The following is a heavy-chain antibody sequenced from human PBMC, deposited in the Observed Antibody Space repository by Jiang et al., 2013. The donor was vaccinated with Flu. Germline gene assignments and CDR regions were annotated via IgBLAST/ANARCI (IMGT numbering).Heavy chain of an antibody. CDR3: AKDSLLLRAFDI. V-gene: IGHV3-23*01. Sequence: SYAMSWVRQARGKGLEWVSAISGSGGSTYYADSVKGRFTISRDNSKNTLYLQMNSLRAEDTAVYYCAKDSLLLRAFDIWGQGTMVTVSS. CDR1: SYA. CDR2: ISGSGGST. J-gene: IGHJ3*02.